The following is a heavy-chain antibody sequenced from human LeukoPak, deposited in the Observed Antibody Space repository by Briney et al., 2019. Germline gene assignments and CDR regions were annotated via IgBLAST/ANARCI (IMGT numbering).Heavy chain of an antibody. CDR3: ARNNCSGGSCYPGDI. Sequence: SETLSLTCTVSGGSISSYYWSWIRQPAGKGLEWIGRIYTSGSTNYNPSLKSRVTMSVDTSKNQFSLKLSSVTAADTAVYYCARNNCSGGSCYPGDIWGQGTLVIVSS. CDR1: GGSISSYY. J-gene: IGHJ4*02. D-gene: IGHD2-15*01. V-gene: IGHV4-4*07. CDR2: IYTSGST.